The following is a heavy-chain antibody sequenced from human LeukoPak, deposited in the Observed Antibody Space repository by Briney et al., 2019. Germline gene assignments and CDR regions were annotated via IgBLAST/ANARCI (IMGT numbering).Heavy chain of an antibody. D-gene: IGHD6-13*01. CDR1: GFTFDDYA. V-gene: IGHV3-9*01. CDR3: ALDSSNEGYFDY. CDR2: ISWNSGSI. J-gene: IGHJ4*02. Sequence: GRSLRLSCAASGFTFDDYAMHWVRQAPGKGLEWVSGISWNSGSIGYADSVKGRFTISRDNAKNSLYLQMNSLRAEDTALYYCALDSSNEGYFDYWGQGTLVTVSS.